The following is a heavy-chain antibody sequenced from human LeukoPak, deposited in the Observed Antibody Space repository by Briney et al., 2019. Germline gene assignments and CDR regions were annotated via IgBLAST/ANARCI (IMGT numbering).Heavy chain of an antibody. J-gene: IGHJ5*02. Sequence: GRSLRLSCAASGFTFSSYGMHWVRQAPGKGLEWVAVIWYDGSNKYYADSVKGRFTISRDNSKNTLYLQMNSLRAEDTAVHYCARERGWLNDYNWFDPWGQGTLVTVSS. CDR2: IWYDGSNK. V-gene: IGHV3-33*01. D-gene: IGHD3-22*01. CDR1: GFTFSSYG. CDR3: ARERGWLNDYNWFDP.